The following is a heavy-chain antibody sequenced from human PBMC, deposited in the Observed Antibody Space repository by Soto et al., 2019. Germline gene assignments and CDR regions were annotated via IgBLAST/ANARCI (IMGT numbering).Heavy chain of an antibody. V-gene: IGHV1-18*01. CDR1: GYTFTSYG. CDR2: ISAYNGNT. CDR3: AGYRSGWYWFDH. J-gene: IGHJ5*02. Sequence: ASVKVSCKASGYTFTSYGISWVRQAPGQGLEWMGWISAYNGNTNYAQKLQGRVTMTTDTSTSTAYMELRSLRSDDTAVYYCAGYRSGWYWFDHWGQGTLVTVSS. D-gene: IGHD6-19*01.